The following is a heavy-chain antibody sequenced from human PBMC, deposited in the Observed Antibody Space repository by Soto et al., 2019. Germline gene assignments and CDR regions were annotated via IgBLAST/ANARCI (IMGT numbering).Heavy chain of an antibody. CDR2: IASTSGAK. J-gene: IGHJ4*02. D-gene: IGHD3-22*01. CDR3: ARDLMPNDRGLGDLAY. V-gene: IGHV3-21*01. CDR1: GFTFNKYS. Sequence: GGSLRLSCTASGFTFNKYSMNWVRQAPGKGLEWISSIASTSGAKYYAGSVKGRFVISRDNASNSLSLQLNSLTDEDTGVYYCARDLMPNDRGLGDLAYWGQGTPVTVSS.